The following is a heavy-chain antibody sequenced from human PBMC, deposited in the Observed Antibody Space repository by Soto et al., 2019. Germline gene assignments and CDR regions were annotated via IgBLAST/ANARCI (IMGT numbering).Heavy chain of an antibody. V-gene: IGHV1-18*01. CDR1: GYTFTSYG. CDR2: ISAYKGNT. J-gene: IGHJ6*02. CDR3: ARDRPSIAARPRGEGYYYYGMDV. Sequence: QVQLVQSGAEVKKPGASVKVSCKASGYTFTSYGISWVRQAPGQGLEWMGWISAYKGNTNYAQKLQGRVTMTTDTSTSTAYMELRSLRSDGTAVYYCARDRPSIAARPRGEGYYYYGMDVWGQGTTVTGSS. D-gene: IGHD6-6*01.